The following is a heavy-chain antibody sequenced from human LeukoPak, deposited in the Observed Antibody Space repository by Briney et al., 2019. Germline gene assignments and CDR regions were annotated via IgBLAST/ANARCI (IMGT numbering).Heavy chain of an antibody. CDR1: RFTFSNAW. J-gene: IGHJ3*02. Sequence: GGSLRLSCAASRFTFSNAWMSWVRQAPGKGLEWVGRIKSKTDGGTTDYAAPVKGRFTISRDDSKNTLYLQMNSLKTEDTAVYYCTTGWALDAFDIWGQGTMVTVSS. CDR2: IKSKTDGGTT. D-gene: IGHD3-16*01. V-gene: IGHV3-15*01. CDR3: TTGWALDAFDI.